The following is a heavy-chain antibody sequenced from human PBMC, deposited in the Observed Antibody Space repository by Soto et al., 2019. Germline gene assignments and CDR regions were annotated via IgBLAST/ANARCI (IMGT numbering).Heavy chain of an antibody. V-gene: IGHV1-69*06. CDR1: GGTFSSYA. CDR2: IIPIFGTA. D-gene: IGHD3-22*01. CDR3: ARDQVFEDSRGNLAGY. J-gene: IGHJ4*02. Sequence: ASVKVSCKASGGTFSSYAISWVRQAPGQGLEWMGGIIPIFGTANYAQKFQGRVTITADKSTSTAYMELSSLRSEDTAVYYCARDQVFEDSRGNLAGYWGQGTLVTVSS.